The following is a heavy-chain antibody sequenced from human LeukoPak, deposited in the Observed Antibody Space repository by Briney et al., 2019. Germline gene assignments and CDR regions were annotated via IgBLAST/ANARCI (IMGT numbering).Heavy chain of an antibody. CDR1: NGSISNYY. CDR2: IYSSGST. V-gene: IGHV4-59*12. J-gene: IGHJ6*03. D-gene: IGHD3-3*01. Sequence: SETLSLTCTVSNGSISNYYWTWIRQPPGRGLEWIGHIYSSGSTDYNPSLKSRVTISVDTSKNQFSLKLSSVTAADTAVYYCARSYYGFDYYYYMDVWGKGTTVTVSS. CDR3: ARSYYGFDYYYYMDV.